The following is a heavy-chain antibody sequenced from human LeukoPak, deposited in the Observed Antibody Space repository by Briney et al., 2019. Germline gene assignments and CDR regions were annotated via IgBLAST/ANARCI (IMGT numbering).Heavy chain of an antibody. Sequence: SETLSLTCTVPGGSISSSSYYWGWIRQPPGKGLEWIGSIYYSGSTYYNPSLKSRVTISVDTSKNQFSLKLSSVTAADTAVYYCAGKRASSSRFDYWGQGTLVTVSS. CDR1: GGSISSSSYY. V-gene: IGHV4-39*01. CDR2: IYYSGST. D-gene: IGHD6-13*01. CDR3: AGKRASSSRFDY. J-gene: IGHJ4*02.